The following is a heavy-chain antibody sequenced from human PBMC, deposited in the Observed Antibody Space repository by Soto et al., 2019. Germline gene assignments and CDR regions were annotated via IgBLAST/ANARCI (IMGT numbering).Heavy chain of an antibody. J-gene: IGHJ4*02. CDR2: IIPIFGTA. D-gene: IGHD3-22*01. CDR1: GGTFSSYA. CDR3: ASHYDSSVYYSRGLDY. V-gene: IGHV1-69*12. Sequence: QVQLVQSGAEVKKPGSSVKVSCKASGGTFSSYAISWVRQAPGQGLEWMGGIIPIFGTADYAQKFQGRVTIPADESTSTGNMELSSLRSEDTAVYYCASHYDSSVYYSRGLDYWAQGTLVTVSS.